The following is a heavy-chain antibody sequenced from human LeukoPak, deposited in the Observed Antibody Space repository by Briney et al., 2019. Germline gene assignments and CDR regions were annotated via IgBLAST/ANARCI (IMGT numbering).Heavy chain of an antibody. V-gene: IGHV1-24*01. D-gene: IGHD3-10*01. CDR1: GYTLTELS. J-gene: IGHJ4*02. CDR3: ATGLIRGVIITSLDY. CDR2: FDPEDGET. Sequence: ASVKVSCKVSGYTLTELSMHWVRQAPGKGLEWKGGFDPEDGETIYAQKFQGRVTMTEDTSTDTAYMELSSLRSEDTAVYYCATGLIRGVIITSLDYWGQGTLVTVSS.